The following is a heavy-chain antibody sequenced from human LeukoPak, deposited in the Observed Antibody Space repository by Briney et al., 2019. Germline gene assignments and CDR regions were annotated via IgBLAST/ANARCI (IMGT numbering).Heavy chain of an antibody. V-gene: IGHV3-48*02. CDR2: ISSTSSTI. CDR1: GFTFSNAW. D-gene: IGHD3-22*01. J-gene: IGHJ3*02. CDR3: ARAAPYYYDSSGYSAFDS. Sequence: GGSLRLSCAASGFTFSNAWMSWVRQAPGKGLEWVSYISSTSSTIYYADSVKGRFTISRDNAKNSLYLQMNSLRDEDTAVYYCARAAPYYYDSSGYSAFDSWGQGTMVTVSA.